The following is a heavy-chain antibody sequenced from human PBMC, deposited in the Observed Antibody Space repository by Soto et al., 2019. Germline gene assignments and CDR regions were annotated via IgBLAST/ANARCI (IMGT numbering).Heavy chain of an antibody. CDR1: GYTFTNYG. V-gene: IGHV1-18*01. CDR3: ARGVGSGSYYNQYNWFDP. J-gene: IGHJ5*02. Sequence: QVQLVQSGGEVKKPGASVKVSCKASGYTFTNYGISWVRQAPGQGLEWMGWINVYNGNTKYAQKVQGRVTMTTDTSTSTAYMELRSLRSDDTAVYYCARGVGSGSYYNQYNWFDPWGQGPLVTVSS. D-gene: IGHD3-10*01. CDR2: INVYNGNT.